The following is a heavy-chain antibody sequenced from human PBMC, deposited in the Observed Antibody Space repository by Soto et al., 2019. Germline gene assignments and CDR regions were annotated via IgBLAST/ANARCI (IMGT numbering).Heavy chain of an antibody. Sequence: GGSLRLSCAASGFTFSSYGMHWVRQAPGKGLEWVAVISYDGSNKYYADSVKGRFTISRDNSKNTLYLQMNSLGAEDTAVYYCAKDRGYCSSTSCYARVTIFPAWGAFDIWGQGTMFTVSS. D-gene: IGHD2-2*01. CDR3: AKDRGYCSSTSCYARVTIFPAWGAFDI. V-gene: IGHV3-30*18. CDR2: ISYDGSNK. CDR1: GFTFSSYG. J-gene: IGHJ3*02.